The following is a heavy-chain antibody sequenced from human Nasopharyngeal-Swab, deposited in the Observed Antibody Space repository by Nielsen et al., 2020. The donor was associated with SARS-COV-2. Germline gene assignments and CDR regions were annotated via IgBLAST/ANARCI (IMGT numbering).Heavy chain of an antibody. CDR3: ARGVRVAAADYFDY. D-gene: IGHD6-13*01. V-gene: IGHV3-30-3*01. Sequence: WIRQPPGKGLEWVAVISYDGSNKYYADSVKGRSTISRDNSKNTLYLQMNSLRAEDTAVYYCARGVRVAAADYFDYWGQGTLVTVSS. CDR2: ISYDGSNK. J-gene: IGHJ4*02.